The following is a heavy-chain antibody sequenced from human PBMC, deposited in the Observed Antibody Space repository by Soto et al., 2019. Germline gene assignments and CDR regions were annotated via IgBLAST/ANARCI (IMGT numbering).Heavy chain of an antibody. CDR1: GGSVSGGSFL. D-gene: IGHD4-4*01. J-gene: IGHJ6*02. V-gene: IGHV4-39*01. Sequence: SSETLSRSCPVSGGSVSGGSFLWGWIRQSAGKELEWIGSIYYSGTTYYNPSLKSRVTISVDTSQRQLSLKVRAVTAADTAVYYCGTHAGTSVTEFYGLGVGGQGTTVT. CDR2: IYYSGTT. CDR3: GTHAGTSVTEFYGLGV.